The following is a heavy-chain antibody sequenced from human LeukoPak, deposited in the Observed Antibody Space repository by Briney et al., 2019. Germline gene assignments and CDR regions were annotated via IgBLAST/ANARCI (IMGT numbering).Heavy chain of an antibody. J-gene: IGHJ2*01. CDR1: GGSIGSTRYY. CDR3: ARVELATIKDWYFDL. D-gene: IGHD5-24*01. V-gene: IGHV4-39*01. CDR2: ISYSGST. Sequence: PSETLSLTCTVSGGSIGSTRYYWGWIRQPPGKGLEWIGSISYSGSTHYNPSLQSRFTISVDTSKNQFSLKVTSVTASDTAVYYCARVELATIKDWYFDLWGRGTLVTVSS.